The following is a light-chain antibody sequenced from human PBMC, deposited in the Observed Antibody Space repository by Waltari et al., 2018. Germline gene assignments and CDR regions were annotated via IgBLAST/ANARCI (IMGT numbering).Light chain of an antibody. J-gene: IGKJ1*01. Sequence: DIQMTRSPSPLSASVGDRVTITCRASQNITTWLAWHQQKPGKAPNLLIYKASSLESGVPSRFSGSGSGTEFTLTISSLQPDDFATYYCLQYNGEPRTFGQGTKVEVK. CDR2: KAS. V-gene: IGKV1-5*03. CDR3: LQYNGEPRT. CDR1: QNITTW.